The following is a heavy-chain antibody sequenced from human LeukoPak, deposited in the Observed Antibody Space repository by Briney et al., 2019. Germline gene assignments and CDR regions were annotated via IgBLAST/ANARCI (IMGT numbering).Heavy chain of an antibody. CDR1: GFTFSGYG. CDR2: INPNSGGT. D-gene: IGHD2-21*02. Sequence: PGGSLRLSCAASGFTFSGYGMHWVRQAPGQGLEWVGWINPNSGGTNYAQKFQGRVTMTRDTSISTAYMELSRLLSGDTAVYYCARGKTMVYCGGDCYRFDNWGQGTLVTVSS. CDR3: ARGKTMVYCGGDCYRFDN. J-gene: IGHJ4*02. V-gene: IGHV1-2*02.